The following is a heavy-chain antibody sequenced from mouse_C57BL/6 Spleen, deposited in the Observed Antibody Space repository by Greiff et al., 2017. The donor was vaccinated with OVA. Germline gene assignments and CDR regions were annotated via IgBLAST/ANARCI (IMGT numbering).Heavy chain of an antibody. CDR2: IDPSDSYT. CDR3: ARSVKLRPFDY. D-gene: IGHD3-2*02. J-gene: IGHJ2*01. CDR1: GYTFTSYW. Sequence: QVQLQQPGAELVKPGASVKLSCKASGYTFTSYWMQWVKQRPGQGLEWIGEIDPSDSYTNYNQKFKGKATLTVDPSSITAYTQHISLTSEDSAVYYCARSVKLRPFDYWGQGTTLTVSS. V-gene: IGHV1-50*01.